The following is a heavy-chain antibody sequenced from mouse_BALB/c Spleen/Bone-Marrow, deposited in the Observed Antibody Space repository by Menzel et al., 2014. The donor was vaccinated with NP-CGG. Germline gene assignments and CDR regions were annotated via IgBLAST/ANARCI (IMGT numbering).Heavy chain of an antibody. CDR3: ARDDYDAIAY. CDR1: GCTFTSYW. V-gene: IGHV1-7*01. J-gene: IGHJ3*01. D-gene: IGHD2-4*01. CDR2: INPSTGYT. Sequence: VKLMESGAELAKPGASVKMSCKASGCTFTSYWMHWVKQRPGQGLEWIGYINPSTGYTEYNQKFKDKATLTAVKSSTTAYMQLRSLTSEDSAVYYCARDDYDAIAYWGQGTLVTVSA.